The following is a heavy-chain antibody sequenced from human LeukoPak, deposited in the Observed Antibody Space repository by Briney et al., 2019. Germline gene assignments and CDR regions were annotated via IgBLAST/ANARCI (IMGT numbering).Heavy chain of an antibody. CDR2: IRYDGSNK. CDR1: GFTFSSYG. CDR3: AKDRCGGDCYTFDP. J-gene: IGHJ5*02. D-gene: IGHD2-21*02. V-gene: IGHV3-30*02. Sequence: PGGSLRLSCAASGFTFSSYGMSWVRQAPGKGLEWVAFIRYDGSNKYYADSVKGRFTISRDNSKNTLYLQMNSLRAEDTAVYYCAKDRCGGDCYTFDPWGQGTLVTVSS.